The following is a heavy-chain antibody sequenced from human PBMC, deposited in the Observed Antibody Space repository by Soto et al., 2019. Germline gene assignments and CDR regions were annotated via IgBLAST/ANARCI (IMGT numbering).Heavy chain of an antibody. CDR3: ARDTPSLKTTGGIDY. V-gene: IGHV1-18*01. CDR1: GYTFTSYG. D-gene: IGHD7-27*01. J-gene: IGHJ4*02. CDR2: INSNNGNT. Sequence: QVQLVQSGAEVKRPGASVKVSCKASGYTFTSYGISWVRQAPGQGLEWMGWINSNNGNTDYAQMLQGRLTMTTDTSTTTVYMELRSLRSDDTAVYFCARDTPSLKTTGGIDYWGQGTLVTVSS.